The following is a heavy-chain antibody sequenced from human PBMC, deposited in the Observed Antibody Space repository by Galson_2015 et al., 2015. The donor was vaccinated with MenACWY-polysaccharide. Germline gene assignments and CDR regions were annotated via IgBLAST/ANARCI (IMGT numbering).Heavy chain of an antibody. CDR3: VGPLGRGGTGAYGMDA. CDR1: GLTFSNNW. J-gene: IGHJ6*02. Sequence: SLRLSCAASGLTFSNNWMHWVRQAPGKGLVWVSRINSDASSTAYADSVKGRFTISRDNAKNTLYLQMNSLRIEDTAVYYCVGPLGRGGTGAYGMDAWGQGTTVTVSS. CDR2: INSDASST. D-gene: IGHD3-10*01. V-gene: IGHV3-74*01.